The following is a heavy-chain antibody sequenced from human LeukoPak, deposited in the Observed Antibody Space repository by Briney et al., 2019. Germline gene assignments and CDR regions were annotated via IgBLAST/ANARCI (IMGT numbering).Heavy chain of an antibody. J-gene: IGHJ5*02. CDR2: ISSSSSYI. CDR1: GFTFSSYS. V-gene: IGHV3-21*01. CDR3: ARDHYLAVAARGGFDP. Sequence: PGGSLRLSCAASGFTFSSYSMNWVRQAPGKGLEWVSSISSSSSYIYYADSVKGRFTISRDNAKNSLYLQMNSLRAEDTAVYYCARDHYLAVAARGGFDPWGQGTLVTVSS. D-gene: IGHD6-19*01.